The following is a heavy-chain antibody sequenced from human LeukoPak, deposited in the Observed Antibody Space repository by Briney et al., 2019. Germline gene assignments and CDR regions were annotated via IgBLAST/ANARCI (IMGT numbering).Heavy chain of an antibody. CDR1: GYTFTSSG. J-gene: IGHJ3*02. CDR3: GRGDGLWDANAFDI. Sequence: VASVKVSCKASGYTFTSSGIRWVRHAPGQGLEWMGWISAYNGNTNYAQKLQGRVTMTTDTSTSTAYMELRSLRSDDTAVYYCGRGDGLWDANAFDIWGQGTMVTVSS. V-gene: IGHV1-18*01. CDR2: ISAYNGNT. D-gene: IGHD5-18*01.